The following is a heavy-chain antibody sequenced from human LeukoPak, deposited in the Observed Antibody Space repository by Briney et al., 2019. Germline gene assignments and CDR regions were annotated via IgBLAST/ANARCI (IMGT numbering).Heavy chain of an antibody. CDR1: GYTFSNFG. CDR3: ARGYYYDSSDHVGDY. J-gene: IGHJ4*02. Sequence: GASVKVSGKASGYTFSNFGISWVRQAPGQGLEWMGWISAYNGNTNYAQKLQGRVTLTTDTSTSTAYMELRSLRSDDTAVYYCARGYYYDSSDHVGDYWGQGTLVTVSS. CDR2: ISAYNGNT. D-gene: IGHD3-22*01. V-gene: IGHV1-18*01.